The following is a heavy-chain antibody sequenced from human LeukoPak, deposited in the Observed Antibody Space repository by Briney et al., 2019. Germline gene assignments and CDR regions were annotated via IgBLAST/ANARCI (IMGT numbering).Heavy chain of an antibody. CDR3: ARDVVLWSIAARRSAMQY. CDR1: GCTFTSYY. J-gene: IGHJ4*02. V-gene: IGHV1-2*02. Sequence: VASVKVSRKSSGCTFTSYYMHWVRQAPGQGLEWVGWIRGDNGNTNYAQKFQGRVTMTRDTSISTAYMELGSLRSDDTAVYYCARDVVLWSIAARRSAMQYWGRGTLVTVSS. D-gene: IGHD6-6*01. CDR2: IRGDNGNT.